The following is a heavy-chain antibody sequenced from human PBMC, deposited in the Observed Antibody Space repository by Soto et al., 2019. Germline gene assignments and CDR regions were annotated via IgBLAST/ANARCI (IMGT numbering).Heavy chain of an antibody. D-gene: IGHD2-15*01. Sequence: GGSLRLSCAASGFIFSSDGMHWVRQAPGKGLEWVAVISYDGSNKYYADSVKGRFTISRDNSKNTLYLQMNSLRAEDTAVYYCAKVRWWRGGNRVVFAFWGQGTMVIVSS. J-gene: IGHJ3*01. V-gene: IGHV3-30*18. CDR2: ISYDGSNK. CDR3: AKVRWWRGGNRVVFAF. CDR1: GFIFSSDG.